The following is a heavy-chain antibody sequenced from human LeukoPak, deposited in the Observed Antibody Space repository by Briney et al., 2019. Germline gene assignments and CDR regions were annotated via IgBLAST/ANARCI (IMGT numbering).Heavy chain of an antibody. D-gene: IGHD2-21*02. V-gene: IGHV3-21*01. J-gene: IGHJ5*02. CDR3: ARDPSAVATAVNWFDP. CDR1: GFSFDTYS. CDR2: ISASRSYI. Sequence: GGSLRLSCAASGFSFDTYSMNWVRQAPGKGLEWVASISASRSYIYYADSVKGRFTISRDNAKSSLFLQMNSLRAEDSAVYYCARDPSAVATAVNWFDPWGQGTLVTVPS.